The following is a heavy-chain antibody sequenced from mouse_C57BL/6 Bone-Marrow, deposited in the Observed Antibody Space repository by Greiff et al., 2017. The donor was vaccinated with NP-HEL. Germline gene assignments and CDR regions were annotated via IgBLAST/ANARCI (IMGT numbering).Heavy chain of an antibody. CDR1: GFNIKDDY. J-gene: IGHJ3*01. CDR2: IDPENGDT. D-gene: IGHD2-4*01. V-gene: IGHV14-4*01. CDR3: TTNDYDGAWFAY. Sequence: EVQLQQSGAELVRPGASVKLSCTASGFNIKDDYMHWVKQRPEQGLEWIGWIDPENGDTEYASKFQGKATITADTSSNTAYLQLSSLTSEDTAVYYGTTNDYDGAWFAYWGQGTRVTVSA.